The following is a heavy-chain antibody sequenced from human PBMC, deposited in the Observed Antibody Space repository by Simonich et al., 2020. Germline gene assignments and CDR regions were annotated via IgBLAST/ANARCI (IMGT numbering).Heavy chain of an antibody. CDR2: IKSDGSST. J-gene: IGHJ4*02. CDR3: ARNRLDY. CDR1: GFTFSSYW. V-gene: IGHV3-74*01. Sequence: EVQLVESGGGLVQPGGSLSLSCAASGFTFSSYWMHWVRQAPGKGLVWGPRIKSDGSSTSYADSWKCRFTISRGNSKNTLYLQMNSLRAEDTAVYYCARNRLDYWGQGTLVTVSS.